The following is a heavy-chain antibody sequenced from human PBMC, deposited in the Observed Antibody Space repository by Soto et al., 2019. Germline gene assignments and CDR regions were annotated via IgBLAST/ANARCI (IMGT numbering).Heavy chain of an antibody. Sequence: PSETLSLTCTVSGDSISSNYWSWIRQPPGKGLEWIAYIYYSGSSYYNPSLKSRVTISLDTSKNQFSLRLSSVTAADTAVYYCARHSYGLMGWFDPWGQGTLVTVSS. CDR2: IYYSGSS. V-gene: IGHV4-59*01. J-gene: IGHJ5*02. CDR3: ARHSYGLMGWFDP. CDR1: GDSISSNY. D-gene: IGHD5-18*01.